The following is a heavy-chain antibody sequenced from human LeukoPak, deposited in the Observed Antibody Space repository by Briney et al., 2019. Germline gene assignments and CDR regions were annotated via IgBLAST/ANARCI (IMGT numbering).Heavy chain of an antibody. Sequence: GGSLRLSCAASGFTFTDYYMSWIRQAPGKGLEWVANVQQEGSEKYYVDSVKGRFTISRDNAKNSVYLQMNSLRAEDTATYYCATTLNIATAGYFWGQGTLVTVSS. CDR3: ATTLNIATAGYF. J-gene: IGHJ4*02. CDR1: GFTFTDYY. CDR2: VQQEGSEK. V-gene: IGHV3-7*01. D-gene: IGHD6-13*01.